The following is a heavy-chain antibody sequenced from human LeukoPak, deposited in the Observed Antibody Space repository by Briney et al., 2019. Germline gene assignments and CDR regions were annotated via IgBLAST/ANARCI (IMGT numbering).Heavy chain of an antibody. Sequence: GGSLRLSCAASGFTFSDSWMGWVRQAPGKGLEWVANMNQDGSAKGYVDSVKGRFTISRDNARNSLYLQMSSLRPEDTAVYYCATYTHWVAGDVWGQGTTVTVSS. V-gene: IGHV3-7*01. CDR1: GFTFSDSW. CDR2: MNQDGSAK. D-gene: IGHD3-16*01. CDR3: ATYTHWVAGDV. J-gene: IGHJ6*02.